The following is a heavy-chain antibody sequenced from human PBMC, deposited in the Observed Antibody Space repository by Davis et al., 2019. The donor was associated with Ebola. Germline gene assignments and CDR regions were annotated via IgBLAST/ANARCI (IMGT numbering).Heavy chain of an antibody. CDR3: SKYSSSSDMDV. CDR1: GFTFSTYS. D-gene: IGHD6-6*01. J-gene: IGHJ6*03. CDR2: TSSSSDYI. Sequence: GESLKISCAASGFTFSTYSMNWVRQAPGKGLEWVSSTSSSSDYIYYADSVKGRFTISKDNAKKSLYRQMNSLRAEDTAVYYCSKYSSSSDMDVWGKGTTVAVSS. V-gene: IGHV3-21*01.